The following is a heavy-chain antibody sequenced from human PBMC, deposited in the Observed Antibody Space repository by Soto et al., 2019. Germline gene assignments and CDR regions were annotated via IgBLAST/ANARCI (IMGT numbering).Heavy chain of an antibody. CDR1: GGTFSSYT. CDR3: ARATVTGENWFDP. Sequence: QVQLMQSGAEVKKPGSSVKVSCKASGGTFSSYTISWVRQAPGQGLEWMGRIIPILAIANYAQKFQGRVTITADKSTSTAYMELSSLRSEDTAVYYCARATVTGENWFDPWGQGTLVTVSS. V-gene: IGHV1-69*02. J-gene: IGHJ5*02. CDR2: IIPILAIA. D-gene: IGHD4-17*01.